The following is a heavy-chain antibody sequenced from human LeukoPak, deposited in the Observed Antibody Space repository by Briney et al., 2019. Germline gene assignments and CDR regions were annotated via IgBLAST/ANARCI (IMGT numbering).Heavy chain of an antibody. CDR1: GYTFTSYG. Sequence: GASVTVSCKASGYTFTSYGISWVRQAPGQGLEGMGWISAYNGNTNYAQKLQGRVTMTTDTSTSTAYMELRSLRSDDTAVYYCARNLGYCSGGSCYAHYYYGMDVWGQGTTVTVSS. D-gene: IGHD2-15*01. J-gene: IGHJ6*02. V-gene: IGHV1-18*01. CDR3: ARNLGYCSGGSCYAHYYYGMDV. CDR2: ISAYNGNT.